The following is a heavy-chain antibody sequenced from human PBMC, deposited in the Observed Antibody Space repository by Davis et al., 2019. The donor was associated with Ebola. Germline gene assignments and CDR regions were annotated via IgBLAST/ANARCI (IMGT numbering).Heavy chain of an antibody. Sequence: AASVKVSCKASGYTFTGYYMHWVRQAPGQGLEWMGIINPSGGSTSYAQKFQGRVTMTRDTSTSTVYMELSSLRSEDTAVYYCASSVYYDFWSGYWPYKSDYYYYGMDVWGQGTTVTVSS. CDR3: ASSVYYDFWSGYWPYKSDYYYYGMDV. D-gene: IGHD3-3*01. J-gene: IGHJ6*02. CDR2: INPSGGST. CDR1: GYTFTGYY. V-gene: IGHV1-46*01.